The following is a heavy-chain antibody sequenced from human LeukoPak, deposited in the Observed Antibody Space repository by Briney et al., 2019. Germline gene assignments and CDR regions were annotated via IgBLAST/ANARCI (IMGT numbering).Heavy chain of an antibody. CDR3: ARGDSSGYFDY. V-gene: IGHV3-7*01. D-gene: IGHD3-22*01. J-gene: IGHJ4*02. Sequence: GGSLRLSCAAYGFTFSSYWMSLVRQAPGKGLEWVANIKQDGSEKYYVDSVKGRFTISRDNAKNSLYLQMNSLRAEDTAVYYCARGDSSGYFDYWGQGTLVTVSS. CDR1: GFTFSSYW. CDR2: IKQDGSEK.